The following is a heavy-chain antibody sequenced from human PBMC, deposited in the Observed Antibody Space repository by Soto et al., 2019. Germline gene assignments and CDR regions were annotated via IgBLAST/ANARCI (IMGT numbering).Heavy chain of an antibody. J-gene: IGHJ6*02. V-gene: IGHV1-8*01. D-gene: IGHD3-3*01. Sequence: QVQLVQSGAEVKKPGASVKVSCKASGYTFTSYDINWVRQATGQGLEWMGWMNPNSGNTGYAQKFQGRVTMTRNTSIITAYMELSNLRSEDTAVYYCARPRSGSYYYGMDVWGQGTAVTVSS. CDR2: MNPNSGNT. CDR3: ARPRSGSYYYGMDV. CDR1: GYTFTSYD.